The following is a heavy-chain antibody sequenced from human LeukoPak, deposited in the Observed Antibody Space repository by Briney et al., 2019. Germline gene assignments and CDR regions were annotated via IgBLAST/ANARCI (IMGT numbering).Heavy chain of an antibody. J-gene: IGHJ3*02. CDR1: GFTFSSYA. Sequence: GSLRLSCAASGFTFSSYAMHWVRQAPGKGLEWVAVISHDGSNKYYADSVKGRFTISRDNSKNTLYLQMNSLRAEDTAVYYCARGSIAASWGAFDIWGQGTIVTVSS. CDR3: ARGSIAASWGAFDI. V-gene: IGHV3-30-3*01. D-gene: IGHD6-6*01. CDR2: ISHDGSNK.